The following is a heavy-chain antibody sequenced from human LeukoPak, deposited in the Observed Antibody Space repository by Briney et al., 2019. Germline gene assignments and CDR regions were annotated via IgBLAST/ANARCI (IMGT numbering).Heavy chain of an antibody. Sequence: GGSLRLSCATLGFAFSDYWMAWVRQVPGKGLEWVANINREGNEKYYVDSVKGRFTISRDNAKNSVDLQMDSLRVEDTAVYYCARVGTWELQRVFDFWGQGTLVTVSS. CDR2: INREGNEK. CDR3: ARVGTWELQRVFDF. CDR1: GFAFSDYW. D-gene: IGHD1-26*01. V-gene: IGHV3-7*01. J-gene: IGHJ5*01.